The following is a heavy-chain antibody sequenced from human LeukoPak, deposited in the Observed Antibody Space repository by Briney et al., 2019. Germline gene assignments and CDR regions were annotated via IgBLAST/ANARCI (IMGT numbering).Heavy chain of an antibody. V-gene: IGHV3-66*01. D-gene: IGHD3-3*01. CDR3: VRDQFS. CDR2: SYSGET. J-gene: IGHJ6*02. Sequence: GGSLRLSCAASGFTVSNNYMSWVRQAPGRLEWLSVSYSGETQYADSVKGRFTISRDYSKNTVYLQMNSLRDEDTATYYCVRDQFSWGQGTTVTVSS. CDR1: GFTVSNNY.